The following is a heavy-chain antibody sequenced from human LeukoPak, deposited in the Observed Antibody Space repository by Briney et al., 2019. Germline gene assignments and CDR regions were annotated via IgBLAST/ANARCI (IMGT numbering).Heavy chain of an antibody. D-gene: IGHD4-17*01. Sequence: PSDTLSLTGTVSVGSISSYYWSLIRQPPGKGLEWIGYIYYSGSTNYNPSLKSRVTISVDTSKNQFSLKLSSVTAADTAVYYCARGSYGAWDYGYYFDYWGQGTLVTVSS. J-gene: IGHJ4*02. CDR1: VGSISSYY. V-gene: IGHV4-59*01. CDR3: ARGSYGAWDYGYYFDY. CDR2: IYYSGST.